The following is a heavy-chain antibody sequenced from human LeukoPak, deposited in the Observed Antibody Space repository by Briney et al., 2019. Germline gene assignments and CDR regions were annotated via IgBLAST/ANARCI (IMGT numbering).Heavy chain of an antibody. V-gene: IGHV4-59*07. Sequence: SDTLSLTCTVSGVSISPFYWSWLRQPPGGGLALIGYIHYSGSTNYNPSLTCRVTISLDTSKNQFSLKMNSVTTADTAVYYCARVASSVRYYWGQGILVTVSS. CDR1: GVSISPFY. CDR2: IHYSGST. CDR3: ARVASSVRYY. D-gene: IGHD4-23*01. J-gene: IGHJ4*02.